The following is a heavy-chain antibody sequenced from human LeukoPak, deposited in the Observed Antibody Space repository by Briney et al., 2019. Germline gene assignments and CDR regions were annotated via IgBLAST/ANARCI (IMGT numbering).Heavy chain of an antibody. J-gene: IGHJ4*02. CDR3: AKGPYYYDSSGYPDY. D-gene: IGHD3-22*01. Sequence: ASVKVSCKAFGYTFTSNYMHWVRQAPGQGPEWMGWISAYNGNTNYAQKLQGRVTMTTDTSTSTAYMELRSLRSDDTAVYYCAKGPYYYDSSGYPDYWGQGTLVTVSS. V-gene: IGHV1-18*04. CDR2: ISAYNGNT. CDR1: GYTFTSNY.